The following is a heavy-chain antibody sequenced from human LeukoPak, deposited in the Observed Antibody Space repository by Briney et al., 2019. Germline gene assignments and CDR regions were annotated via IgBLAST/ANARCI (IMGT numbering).Heavy chain of an antibody. CDR1: GGSITSSNW. J-gene: IGHJ4*02. CDR3: ARGYSGYDYYFDY. V-gene: IGHV4-4*02. CDR2: IYRNGDT. Sequence: SGTLSLTCDVSGGSITSSNWWSWVRQPPGKGLEWIGEIYRNGDTNYNPSLKSRVTISVDKSKNQFSLKVRSVTAADTAQYYCARGYSGYDYYFDYWGQGTLVTVSS. D-gene: IGHD5-12*01.